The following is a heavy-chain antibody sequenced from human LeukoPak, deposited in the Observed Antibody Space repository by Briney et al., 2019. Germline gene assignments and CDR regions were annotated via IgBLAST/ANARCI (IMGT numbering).Heavy chain of an antibody. CDR3: VRHTRRSPGDY. J-gene: IGHJ4*02. D-gene: IGHD1-26*01. CDR1: GFTFSSYW. V-gene: IGHV3-7*01. CDR2: IRDDGSDK. Sequence: GGSLRLSCAASGFTFSSYWMTWVRLAPGKGLEWMANIRDDGSDKYYVDSVKGRFTISRDNAQNTLLLQMDSLRVEDTAVYYCVRHTRRSPGDYWGQGTLVTVST.